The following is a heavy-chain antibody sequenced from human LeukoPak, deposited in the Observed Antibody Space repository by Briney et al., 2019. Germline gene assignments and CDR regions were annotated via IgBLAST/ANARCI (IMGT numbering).Heavy chain of an antibody. D-gene: IGHD3-10*01. V-gene: IGHV4-31*03. CDR3: ARGALYYGSGSLGGFDP. CDR2: IYYSGST. CDR1: GGSISRGGYY. Sequence: SETLSLTCTVSGGSISRGGYYWSWIRHHPGKGLEWIGYIYYSGSTYYNPSLKSRVTISVDTSKNQFSLKLSSVPAADTAVYYCARGALYYGSGSLGGFDPWGQGTLVTVSS. J-gene: IGHJ5*02.